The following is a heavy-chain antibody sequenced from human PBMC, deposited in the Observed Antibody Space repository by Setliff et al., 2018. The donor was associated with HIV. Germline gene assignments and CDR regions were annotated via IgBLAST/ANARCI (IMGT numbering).Heavy chain of an antibody. D-gene: IGHD3-22*01. CDR3: ARQGPSRGSGYYPPDDAFDI. J-gene: IGHJ3*02. Sequence: GGSLRLSCAASGFTFSSYSMNWVRQAPGKGLEWVSSISPSSSYIHYADSVKGRFTIPRDNAKNSLYLQVNSLRAEDTAVYYCARQGPSRGSGYYPPDDAFDIWGQGTMVTVSS. CDR2: ISPSSSYI. CDR1: GFTFSSYS. V-gene: IGHV3-21*01.